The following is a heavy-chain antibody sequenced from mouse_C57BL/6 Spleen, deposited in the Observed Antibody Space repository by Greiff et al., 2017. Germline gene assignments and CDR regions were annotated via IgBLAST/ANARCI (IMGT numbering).Heavy chain of an antibody. D-gene: IGHD2-4*01. CDR2: FYPGSGSI. J-gene: IGHJ2*01. CDR3: ARHEEKRGDYDGFAY. Sequence: VQLVESGAELVKPGASVKLSCKASGYTFTEYTIHWVKQRSGQGLEWIGWFYPGSGSIKYNEKFKDKATLTADKSSSTVYMELSRMTSEDSAVXFCARHEEKRGDYDGFAYWGQGTTLTVSS. V-gene: IGHV1-62-2*01. CDR1: GYTFTEYT.